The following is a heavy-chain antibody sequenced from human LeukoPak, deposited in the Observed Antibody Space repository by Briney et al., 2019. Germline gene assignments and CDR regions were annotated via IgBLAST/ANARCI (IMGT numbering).Heavy chain of an antibody. J-gene: IGHJ4*02. D-gene: IGHD5-18*01. CDR3: ARTDTGLFDY. Sequence: PSETLSLTCTGSGVSIRSYYWSWIRQPPGKGLEWIGYIYYSGSTNYNPSLKSRVTISVDTSKNQFSLKLSSVTAADTAVYYCARTDTGLFDYWGQGTLVIVSS. V-gene: IGHV4-59*01. CDR2: IYYSGST. CDR1: GVSIRSYY.